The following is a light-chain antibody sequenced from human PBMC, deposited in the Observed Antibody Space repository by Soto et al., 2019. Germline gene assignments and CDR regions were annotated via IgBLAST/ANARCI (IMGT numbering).Light chain of an antibody. CDR1: QSVSSE. Sequence: EIVLTQSPGTLSLSPGERASLSCRASQSVSSEKLAWYHQKPGQAPRLLIYDASNRATGIPARFSGSGSGTDFTLTISSLEPEDFAVYYCQQRSNWPPITFGQGTRLEIK. V-gene: IGKV3-11*01. J-gene: IGKJ5*01. CDR3: QQRSNWPPIT. CDR2: DAS.